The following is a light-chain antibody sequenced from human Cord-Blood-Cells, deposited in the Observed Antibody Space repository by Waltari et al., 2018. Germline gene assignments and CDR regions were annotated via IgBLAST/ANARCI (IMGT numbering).Light chain of an antibody. J-gene: IGLJ2*01. CDR3: NSRDSSGNHVV. V-gene: IGLV3-19*01. CDR1: SLRSYY. CDR2: GKN. Sequence: SSELTQDPAVSVALGQTVRITCQGDSLRSYYASWYQQKPGQAPVLVIYGKNNRPSGIPDRFSGSSSGNTVSLTSTGAQAEDEADYYCNSRDSSGNHVVFGGGTKLTVL.